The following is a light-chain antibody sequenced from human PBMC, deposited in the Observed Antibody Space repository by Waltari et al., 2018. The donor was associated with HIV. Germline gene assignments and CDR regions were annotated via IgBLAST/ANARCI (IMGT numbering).Light chain of an antibody. V-gene: IGLV7-43*01. CDR2: SKD. CDR3: LLYYGGAQRYV. J-gene: IGLJ1*01. CDR1: TGAVTTGSS. Sequence: HTVVTQEPSLTVSPGGTVTLTCASSTGAVTTGSSPHWFQQKPGQAPRSLIYSKDNKNSWTPPRFSGFLLGGKAALTLSGVQPEDEAEYYCLLYYGGAQRYVFGTGTKVTVL.